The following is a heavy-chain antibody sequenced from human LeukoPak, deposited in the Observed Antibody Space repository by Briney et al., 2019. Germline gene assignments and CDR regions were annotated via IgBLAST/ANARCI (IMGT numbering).Heavy chain of an antibody. Sequence: PGGSLRLSCTASGFTFSSYAMNWVRQAPGKGLEWVSYITSSSSTIYYADSVKGRFTISRDNAKNSLYLQMNSLRDEDTAVYYCARGSSSGFDYWGQGTLVTVSS. CDR1: GFTFSSYA. V-gene: IGHV3-48*02. D-gene: IGHD6-19*01. J-gene: IGHJ4*02. CDR2: ITSSSSTI. CDR3: ARGSSSGFDY.